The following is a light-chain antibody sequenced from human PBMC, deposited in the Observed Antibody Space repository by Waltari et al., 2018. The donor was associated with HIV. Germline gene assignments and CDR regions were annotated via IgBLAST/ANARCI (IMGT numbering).Light chain of an antibody. Sequence: QSVLTQQPSASGTPGQRVTISCSGSRSNIGSNHVNWYQQSPGTAHKPHIYRNNQRPSGVPDRFSGSKSGTSASLAISGLRSEDEADYYCATWDDSLSGWVFGGGTKLTVL. CDR1: RSNIGSNH. CDR3: ATWDDSLSGWV. CDR2: RNN. V-gene: IGLV1-47*01. J-gene: IGLJ3*02.